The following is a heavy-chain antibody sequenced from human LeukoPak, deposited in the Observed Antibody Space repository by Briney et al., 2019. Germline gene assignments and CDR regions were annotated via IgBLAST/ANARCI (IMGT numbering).Heavy chain of an antibody. V-gene: IGHV4-59*08. Sequence: SETLSLTCTVSGGSISGYYWSWIRQPPGKGLEWIGYAFYSGGTNYNPSLKSRVTISVDTSKNQFSLKLSSVTAADTALYYCARHDNYGDANYFDYWGQGTLVTVSS. CDR2: AFYSGGT. J-gene: IGHJ4*02. D-gene: IGHD4-17*01. CDR3: ARHDNYGDANYFDY. CDR1: GGSISGYY.